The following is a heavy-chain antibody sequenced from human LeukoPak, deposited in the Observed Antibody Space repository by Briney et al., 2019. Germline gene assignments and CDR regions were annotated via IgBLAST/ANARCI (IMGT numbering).Heavy chain of an antibody. CDR1: GFTFSSYS. CDR2: ISSSSSYI. V-gene: IGHV3-21*01. Sequence: KSGGSLRLSCAASGFTFSSYSMNWVRQAPGKGLEWVSSISSSSSYIYYADSVKGRFTISRDNAKNSLYLRMNSLRAEDTAVYYCARDIVSSSGFDYWGQGTLVTVSS. J-gene: IGHJ4*02. D-gene: IGHD6-6*01. CDR3: ARDIVSSSGFDY.